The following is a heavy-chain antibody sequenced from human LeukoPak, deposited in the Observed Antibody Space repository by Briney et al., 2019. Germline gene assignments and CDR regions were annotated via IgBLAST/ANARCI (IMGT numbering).Heavy chain of an antibody. D-gene: IGHD6-25*01. V-gene: IGHV3-74*01. J-gene: IGHJ6*03. Sequence: PGGSLRLSCAASGFTFSSYWMHWVRQAPGKGLVWVSRINSDGSSTSYADSVKGRFTISRGNAKNTLYLQMNSLRAEDTAVYYCSGYPYYYYMDVWGKGTTVTVSS. CDR3: SGYPYYYYMDV. CDR2: INSDGSST. CDR1: GFTFSSYW.